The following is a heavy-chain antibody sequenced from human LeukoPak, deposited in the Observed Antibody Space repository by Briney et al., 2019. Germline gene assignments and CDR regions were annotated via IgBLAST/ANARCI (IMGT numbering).Heavy chain of an antibody. Sequence: PGGSLRLSCAASGFTFSSYWMSWVRQAPGKGLEWVANIKQDGSEKYYVDSVKGRFTISRDNAKNSLYLQMNSLRAEDTAVYYCARGQPFFYDSSGYYYAYWGQGTLVTVSS. CDR1: GFTFSSYW. J-gene: IGHJ4*02. D-gene: IGHD3-22*01. CDR3: ARGQPFFYDSSGYYYAY. V-gene: IGHV3-7*01. CDR2: IKQDGSEK.